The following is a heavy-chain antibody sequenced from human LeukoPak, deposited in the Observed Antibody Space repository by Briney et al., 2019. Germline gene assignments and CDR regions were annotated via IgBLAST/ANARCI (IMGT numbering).Heavy chain of an antibody. CDR2: VSGRDDST. Sequence: GGSLRLSCAASGFTFTNYAMYWVRQAPGKGLEWVSAVSGRDDSTYYADSVKGRFTISRDTSKNTLYLQMNSLRAEDTAVYYCAKWGDYDILTGYYDPDYWGQGTLVTVSS. CDR3: AKWGDYDILTGYYDPDY. CDR1: GFTFTNYA. J-gene: IGHJ4*02. V-gene: IGHV3-23*01. D-gene: IGHD3-9*01.